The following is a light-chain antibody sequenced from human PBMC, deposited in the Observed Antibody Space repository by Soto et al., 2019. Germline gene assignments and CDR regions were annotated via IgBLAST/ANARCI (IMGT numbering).Light chain of an antibody. CDR2: DAS. V-gene: IGKV3D-20*02. CDR3: QQRSNWPRT. CDR1: QSVSSSY. J-gene: IGKJ1*01. Sequence: EIVLTQSPATLSLSPGERATLSCRASQSVSSSYLAWYQQKPGQAPRLLFYDASTRATGIPARFSGSGSGTDFTLTISSLEPEYFAVYYCQQRSNWPRTFGQGTKVEIK.